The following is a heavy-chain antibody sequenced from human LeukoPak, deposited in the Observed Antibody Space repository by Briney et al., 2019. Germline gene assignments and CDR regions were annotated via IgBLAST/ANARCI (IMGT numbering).Heavy chain of an antibody. D-gene: IGHD5-18*01. CDR3: AKDNKRYSYDY. Sequence: TGGSLRLSCAASGFTFSSCGMHWVRQGPGKGLEWVAVISDDGTNKYYTDSVKGRFTISRDSSKNTLFLQMNSLRVEDTAVYYCAKDNKRYSYDYWGQGTLVTVSS. J-gene: IGHJ4*02. CDR1: GFTFSSCG. CDR2: ISDDGTNK. V-gene: IGHV3-30*18.